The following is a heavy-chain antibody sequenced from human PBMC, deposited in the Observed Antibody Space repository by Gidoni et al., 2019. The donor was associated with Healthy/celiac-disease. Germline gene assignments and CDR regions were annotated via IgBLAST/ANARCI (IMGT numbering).Heavy chain of an antibody. Sequence: EVQLVESGGGLVQPGGSLKLSCAASGFTFSGSAMHWVRQASGKGLEWVGRIRSKANSYATAYAASVKGRFTISRDDSKNTAYLQMNSLKTEDTAVYYCTSFDSGSYYDWGQGTLVTVSS. J-gene: IGHJ4*02. CDR1: GFTFSGSA. D-gene: IGHD1-26*01. CDR3: TSFDSGSYYD. V-gene: IGHV3-73*02. CDR2: IRSKANSYAT.